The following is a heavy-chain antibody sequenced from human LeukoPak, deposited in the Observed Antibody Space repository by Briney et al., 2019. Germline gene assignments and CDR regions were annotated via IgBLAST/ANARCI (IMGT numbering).Heavy chain of an antibody. Sequence: SETLSLTCTVSGGSISSYYWSWIRQPPGKGLEWIGSIYYSGSTYYNPSLKSRVTISVDTSKNQFSLKPSSVTAADTAVYYCARHANLGELSYNWFDPWGQGTLVTVSS. CDR3: ARHANLGELSYNWFDP. J-gene: IGHJ5*02. V-gene: IGHV4-39*01. D-gene: IGHD3-10*01. CDR2: IYYSGST. CDR1: GGSISSYY.